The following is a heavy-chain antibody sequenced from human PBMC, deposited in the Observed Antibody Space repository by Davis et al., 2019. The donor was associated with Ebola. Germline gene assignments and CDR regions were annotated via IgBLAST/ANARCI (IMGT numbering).Heavy chain of an antibody. CDR1: GGSISSSNW. CDR3: AREGSSSWNDAFDI. V-gene: IGHV4-4*02. Sequence: SETLSLTCAVSGGSISSSNWWSWVRQPPGKGLEWIGEIYHSGSTNYNPSLKSRVTISVDKSKNQFSLKLSSVTAADTAVYYCAREGSSSWNDAFDIWGQGTMVTVSS. D-gene: IGHD6-13*01. J-gene: IGHJ3*02. CDR2: IYHSGST.